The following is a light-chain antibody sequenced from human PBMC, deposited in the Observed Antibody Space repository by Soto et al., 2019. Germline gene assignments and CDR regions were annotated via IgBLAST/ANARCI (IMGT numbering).Light chain of an antibody. Sequence: QSVLTQPPSVSGAPGQRVTISCTGSSSNIGAGYDVHWYQQFPGTAPKLLIYANSNRPSGVPDRFSASKSGTSASLAITGLKADEEADYYCQSYDTSLRGVFGTGTKLTVL. V-gene: IGLV1-40*01. J-gene: IGLJ1*01. CDR2: ANS. CDR1: SSNIGAGYD. CDR3: QSYDTSLRGV.